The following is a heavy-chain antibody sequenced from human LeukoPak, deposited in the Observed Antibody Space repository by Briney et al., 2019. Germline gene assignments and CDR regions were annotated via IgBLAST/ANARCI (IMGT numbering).Heavy chain of an antibody. V-gene: IGHV3-20*04. J-gene: IGHJ4*02. CDR1: GFTFGNYG. CDR2: INWNGGST. CDR3: ARAQTYGDSRLLLDY. Sequence: GGSLRLSCAASGFTFGNYGMSWVRQAPGKGLEWVSGINWNGGSTGYADSVEGRFTISRDNAKNSQYLQMNSLRVEDTALYYCARAQTYGDSRLLLDYWGQGTLVTVSP. D-gene: IGHD2-21*02.